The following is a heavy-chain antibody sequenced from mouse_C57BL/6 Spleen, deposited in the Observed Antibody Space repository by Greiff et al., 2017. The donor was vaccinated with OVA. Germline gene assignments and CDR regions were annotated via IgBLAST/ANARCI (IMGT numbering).Heavy chain of an antibody. D-gene: IGHD2-2*01. CDR3: ASSYGYQAWFAY. Sequence: QVQLKQSGPGLVAPSQSLSITCTVSGFSLTSYGVHWVRQPPGKGLEWLVVIWSDGSTTYNSALKSRLSISKDNSKSQVFLKMNSLQTDDTAMYYCASSYGYQAWFAYWGQGTLVTVSA. CDR1: GFSLTSYG. J-gene: IGHJ3*01. CDR2: IWSDGST. V-gene: IGHV2-6*03.